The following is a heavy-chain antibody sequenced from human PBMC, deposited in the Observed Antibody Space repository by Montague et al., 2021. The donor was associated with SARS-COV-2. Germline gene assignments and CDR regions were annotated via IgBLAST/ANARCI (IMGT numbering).Heavy chain of an antibody. CDR1: GGSISSYN. J-gene: IGHJ6*02. CDR2: INYNENT. Sequence: SETLSLTCTVSGGSISSYNWSWIRNPPGQGLAFICYINYNENTNYNPSLKSRVTISVDASKGKFSLKLSSVSAADTAVYYCSGLQGDGSLYGMDVWGQGTTVTVSS. V-gene: IGHV4-59*01. D-gene: IGHD5-24*01. CDR3: SGLQGDGSLYGMDV.